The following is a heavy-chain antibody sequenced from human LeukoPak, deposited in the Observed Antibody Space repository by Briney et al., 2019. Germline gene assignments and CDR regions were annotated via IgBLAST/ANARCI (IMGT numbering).Heavy chain of an antibody. J-gene: IGHJ4*02. Sequence: GGSLRLSCAASGLTFSSYWMHWVRQAPGKGLVWVSRINSDGSSTSYADSVKGRFTISRDNAKNTLYLQMNSLRAEDTAVYYCARGLAYCGGDCHYYFDYWGQGTLVTVSS. CDR2: INSDGSST. CDR1: GLTFSSYW. D-gene: IGHD2-21*02. CDR3: ARGLAYCGGDCHYYFDY. V-gene: IGHV3-74*01.